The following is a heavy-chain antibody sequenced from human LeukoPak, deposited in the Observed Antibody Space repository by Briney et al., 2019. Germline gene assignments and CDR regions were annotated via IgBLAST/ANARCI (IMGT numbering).Heavy chain of an antibody. CDR3: AKGVDYCSGGSCPADY. Sequence: PGGSLRLSCAASGFTFSSYSMNWVRQAPGKGLEWVAVISYDGNNKYYADSVKGRFTISRDNSKNTLFLQMNSLRAEDTAVYYCAKGVDYCSGGSCPADYWGPGTLVTVSS. V-gene: IGHV3-30*18. D-gene: IGHD2-15*01. CDR2: ISYDGNNK. CDR1: GFTFSSYS. J-gene: IGHJ4*02.